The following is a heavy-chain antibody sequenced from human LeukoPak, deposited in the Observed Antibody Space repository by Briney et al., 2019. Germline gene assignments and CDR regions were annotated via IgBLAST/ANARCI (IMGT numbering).Heavy chain of an antibody. D-gene: IGHD3-3*01. CDR3: ASFGAIRGYDFWSGYYEGFDY. V-gene: IGHV1-69*05. CDR2: IIPIFGTA. J-gene: IGHJ4*02. CDR1: GGTFSSYA. Sequence: EASVKVSCKASGGTFSSYAISWVRQAPGQGLEWMGGIIPIFGTANYAQKLQGRVTITTDESTSTAYMELSSLRSEDTAVYYFASFGAIRGYDFWSGYYEGFDYWGQGTLVTVSS.